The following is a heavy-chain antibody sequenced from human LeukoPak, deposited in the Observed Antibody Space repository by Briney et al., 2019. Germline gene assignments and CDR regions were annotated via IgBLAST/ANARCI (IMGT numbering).Heavy chain of an antibody. D-gene: IGHD7-27*01. V-gene: IGHV1-2*06. CDR3: ARDLSSTSNWEFDY. J-gene: IGHJ4*02. Sequence: GASVKVSCNASGYTYTDYFIHWVRQAPGQGPEWMGRMNGNSGVTMYAQTLQDRVTMTRDTSISTAYMELSRLTSDDTAVYYCARDLSSTSNWEFDYWGQGTLVTVSS. CDR2: MNGNSGVT. CDR1: GYTYTDYF.